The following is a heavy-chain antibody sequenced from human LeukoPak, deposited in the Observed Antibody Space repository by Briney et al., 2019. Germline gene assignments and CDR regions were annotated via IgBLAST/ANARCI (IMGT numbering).Heavy chain of an antibody. D-gene: IGHD6-13*01. CDR3: ARDSSSWYTPFDP. Sequence: PSETLSLTCTVSGYSISSGYYWGWIRQPPGKGLEWIGLTYHGGSTYYNPSLKSRLTISVDTSKNQFSLKLSSVTAADTAVYYCARDSSSWYTPFDPWGQGTLVTVSS. CDR1: GYSISSGYY. V-gene: IGHV4-38-2*02. CDR2: TYHGGST. J-gene: IGHJ5*02.